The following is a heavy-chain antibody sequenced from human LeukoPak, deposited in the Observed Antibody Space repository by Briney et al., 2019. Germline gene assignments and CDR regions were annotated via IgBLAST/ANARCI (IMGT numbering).Heavy chain of an antibody. D-gene: IGHD5-18*01. J-gene: IGHJ4*02. Sequence: KASETLSLTCTVSGGSISSYYWSWIRQPPGKGLEWIGYIYYSGSTNYNPSLKSRVTISVDTSKNQFSLKLSSVTAADTAVYYCARRGSVDTAMAIFDYWGQGTLVTVSS. V-gene: IGHV4-59*12. CDR3: ARRGSVDTAMAIFDY. CDR1: GGSISSYY. CDR2: IYYSGST.